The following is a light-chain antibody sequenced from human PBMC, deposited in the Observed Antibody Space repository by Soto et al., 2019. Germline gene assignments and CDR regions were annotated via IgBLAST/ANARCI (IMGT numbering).Light chain of an antibody. J-gene: IGKJ1*01. CDR1: QSFSSN. CDR3: QQYNNWPPWT. V-gene: IGKV3-15*01. CDR2: GAS. Sequence: EIVMTQSPATLSVSPGERETISCRASQSFSSNLAWYQQKPGQTPRLLIYGASTRATGIPSRFSGSGSETEFTLTISSLQSEDFAVYYCQQYNNWPPWTFGQGTKV.